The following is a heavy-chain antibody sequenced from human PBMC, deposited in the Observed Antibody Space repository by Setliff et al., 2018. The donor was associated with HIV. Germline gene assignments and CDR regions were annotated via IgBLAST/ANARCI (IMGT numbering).Heavy chain of an antibody. D-gene: IGHD1-26*01. CDR2: INHAGST. CDR1: GESVSGYY. J-gene: IGHJ5*02. V-gene: IGHV4-34*01. CDR3: ARRTFGSGRIDP. Sequence: SETLSLTCAVFGESVSGYYWSWIRQPPGKGLEWIGEINHAGSTNYNPSLKSRVTISVDTSKNQFSLKLSSVNAADTGMYYCARRTFGSGRIDPWGQGTLVTVSS.